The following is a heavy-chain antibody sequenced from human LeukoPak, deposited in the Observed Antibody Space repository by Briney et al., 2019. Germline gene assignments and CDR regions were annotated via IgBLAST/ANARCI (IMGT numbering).Heavy chain of an antibody. CDR1: GYTFTSYG. V-gene: IGHV1-18*01. D-gene: IGHD3-3*01. CDR2: ISAYNGNT. CDR3: ARDRPAILRFLEWGSY. Sequence: ASVKVSCKASGYTFTSYGISWVRRAPGQGLEWMGWISAYNGNTNYAQKLQGRVTMTTDTSTSTAYMELRSLRSDDTAVYYCARDRPAILRFLEWGSYWGQGTLVTVSS. J-gene: IGHJ4*02.